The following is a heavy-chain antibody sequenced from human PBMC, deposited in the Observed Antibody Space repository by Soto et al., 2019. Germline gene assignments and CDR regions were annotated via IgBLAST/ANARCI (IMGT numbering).Heavy chain of an antibody. V-gene: IGHV3-48*02. CDR3: AMPEYSSSSYGMDV. D-gene: IGHD6-6*01. J-gene: IGHJ6*02. CDR2: ISSSSSTI. Sequence: EVQLVESGGGLVQPGGSLRLSCAASGFTFSSYSMNWVRQAPGKGLEWVSYISSSSSTIYYADSVKGRFTISRDNAKNSLYRQMNSLRDEDTAVYYCAMPEYSSSSYGMDVWGQGTTVTVSS. CDR1: GFTFSSYS.